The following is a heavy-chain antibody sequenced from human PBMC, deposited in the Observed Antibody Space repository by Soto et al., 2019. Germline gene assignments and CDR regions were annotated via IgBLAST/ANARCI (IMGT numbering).Heavy chain of an antibody. V-gene: IGHV4-30-2*01. D-gene: IGHD3-16*01. J-gene: IGHJ5*02. CDR1: RGSIISGNSYS. CDR3: ARAVAPYLGTWFDP. CDR2: ISHTGST. Sequence: TSETLSLTYAVSRGSIISGNSYSCSWIRYPPGKGLEWIGSISHTGSTSYNPSLKGRVTMSVDKSKNQFSLKLSSVTAADMAVYYCARAVAPYLGTWFDPWGQGTLVTVSS.